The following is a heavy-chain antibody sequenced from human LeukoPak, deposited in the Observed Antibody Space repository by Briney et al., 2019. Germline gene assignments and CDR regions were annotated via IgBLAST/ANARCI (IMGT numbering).Heavy chain of an antibody. J-gene: IGHJ6*02. D-gene: IGHD2-2*01. CDR3: ARGRGYCSSTSCSRVGMDV. Sequence: PSETLSLTCAVYGGSFSGYYWSWIRQPPGKGLEWIGEINHSGSTNYNPSLKSRVTISVDTSKNQFSLKLSSVTAADTAVYYCARGRGYCSSTSCSRVGMDVWGQGTTVTASS. CDR2: INHSGST. CDR1: GGSFSGYY. V-gene: IGHV4-34*01.